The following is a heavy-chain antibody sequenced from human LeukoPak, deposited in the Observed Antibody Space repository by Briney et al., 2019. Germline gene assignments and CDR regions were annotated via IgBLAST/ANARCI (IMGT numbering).Heavy chain of an antibody. V-gene: IGHV4-39*01. CDR1: GGSISSSSYY. D-gene: IGHD1-26*01. J-gene: IGHJ3*02. CDR2: IYYSGST. CDR3: ARHPRGSRISGSYPGAFDI. Sequence: KTSETLSLTCTVSGGSISSSSYYWGRIRQPPGKGLEWIGSIYYSGSTYYTPSLKSRVTISVDTSKNQFSLKLSSVTAADTAVYYCARHPRGSRISGSYPGAFDIWGQGTLVTVSS.